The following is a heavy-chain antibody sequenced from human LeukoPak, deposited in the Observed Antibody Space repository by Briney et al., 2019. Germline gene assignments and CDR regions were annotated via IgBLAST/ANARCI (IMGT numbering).Heavy chain of an antibody. V-gene: IGHV3-11*04. CDR1: GFTFSDYY. CDR3: ARGRFWSGYYTLSGHYYYMDV. D-gene: IGHD3-3*01. J-gene: IGHJ6*03. CDR2: ISSIGSTI. Sequence: GGSLRLPCAASGFTFSDYYMSWIRQAPGKGLEWVSYISSIGSTIYYADSVKGRFTISRDNAKNSLYLQMNSLRAEDTAVYYCARGRFWSGYYTLSGHYYYMDVWGKGTTVTVSS.